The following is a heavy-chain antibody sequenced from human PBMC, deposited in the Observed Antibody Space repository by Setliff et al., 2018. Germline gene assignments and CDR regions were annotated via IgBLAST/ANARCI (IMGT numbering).Heavy chain of an antibody. D-gene: IGHD2-15*01. J-gene: IGHJ6*03. CDR2: INPIFGTA. CDR1: GGTFTNYA. CDR3: ATERGLVVSATDYYYYMDV. V-gene: IGHV1-69*05. Sequence: ASVKVSCKASGGTFTNYAINWVRQAPGQGLEWMGGINPIFGTADYTQNFQGRVTITTDESTSTAYMELSSLRSEDTAIYHCATERGLVVSATDYYYYMDVWGKGTTVTVSS.